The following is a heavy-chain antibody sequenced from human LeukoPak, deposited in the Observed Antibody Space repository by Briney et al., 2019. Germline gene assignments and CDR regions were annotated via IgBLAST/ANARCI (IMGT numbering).Heavy chain of an antibody. CDR2: INSDGSIT. D-gene: IGHD3-16*01. J-gene: IGHJ4*02. CDR1: GFTFSNYW. V-gene: IGHV3-74*01. Sequence: GGSLRLSCAASGFTFSNYWMHWVRQALGKGLVWVSRINSDGSITNYADSVRGRFTISRDNAKNTLYLQMNSLRAEDTAVYYCARVEFGWGQGTLVTVSS. CDR3: ARVEFG.